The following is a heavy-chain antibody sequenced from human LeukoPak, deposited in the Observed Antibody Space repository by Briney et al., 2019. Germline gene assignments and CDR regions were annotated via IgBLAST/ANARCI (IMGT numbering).Heavy chain of an antibody. J-gene: IGHJ4*02. CDR1: GFTFSSYA. Sequence: GASLRLSCAASGFTFSSYAMSWVRQAPGKGLEWVSAISGSGGSTYYADSVKGRFTISRDNSKNTLYLQMNSLRAEDTAVYYCAKTQYLLLPKILFDYWGQGTLVTVSS. CDR3: AKTQYLLLPKILFDY. D-gene: IGHD2-2*01. CDR2: ISGSGGST. V-gene: IGHV3-23*01.